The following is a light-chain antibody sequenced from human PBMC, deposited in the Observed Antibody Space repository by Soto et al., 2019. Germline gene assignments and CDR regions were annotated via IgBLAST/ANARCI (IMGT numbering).Light chain of an antibody. CDR1: QSVSNY. V-gene: IGKV3-20*01. Sequence: EIVLTQSPGTLSLSPGERATLSCRASQSVSNYLAWYQQKPGQAPRLLIYGASRRATVIPDRFSGSGSGTDFTLTISILEPEDFAVYYWQQYGGSPQTFGQGTNVEIK. J-gene: IGKJ1*01. CDR2: GAS. CDR3: QQYGGSPQT.